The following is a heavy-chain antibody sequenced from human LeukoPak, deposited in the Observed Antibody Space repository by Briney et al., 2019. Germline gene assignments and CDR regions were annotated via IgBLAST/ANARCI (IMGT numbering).Heavy chain of an antibody. D-gene: IGHD3-22*01. Sequence: ASVKVSCKAFGYTFTSNYMHWVRQAPGQGPEWMGVISPSGGSTTYAQKFQGRVTLTRDLSTSTDYLELSSLRSDDTAVYYCARDGEGTYYYDSSGYYLGYWGQGTLVTVSS. CDR3: ARDGEGTYYYDSSGYYLGY. CDR2: ISPSGGST. J-gene: IGHJ4*02. V-gene: IGHV1-46*01. CDR1: GYTFTSNY.